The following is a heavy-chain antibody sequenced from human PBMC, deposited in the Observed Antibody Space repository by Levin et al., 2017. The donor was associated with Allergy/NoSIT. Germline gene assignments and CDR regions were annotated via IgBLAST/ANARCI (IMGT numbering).Heavy chain of an antibody. V-gene: IGHV3-21*01. D-gene: IGHD5-12*01. CDR2: ISSSSSHI. CDR3: ATAPRGYSGYDGLGPVDY. J-gene: IGHJ4*02. Sequence: GGSLRLSCAASGFTFNNYNMNWVRQAPGKGLEWVSSISSSSSHIYYADSLKGRFTISRDNAKNSLYLKMNSLRAEDTAVYYCATAPRGYSGYDGLGPVDYWGQGTLVTVSS. CDR1: GFTFNNYN.